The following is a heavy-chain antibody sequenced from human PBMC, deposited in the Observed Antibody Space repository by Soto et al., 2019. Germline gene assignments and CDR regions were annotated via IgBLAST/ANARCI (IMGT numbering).Heavy chain of an antibody. CDR2: IKQDGSEK. Sequence: GGSLRLSCAASGFTFSSYWMSWVRQAPGKGLEWVANIKQDGSEKYYVDSVKGRFTISRDNAKNSLYLQMNSLRAEDTAVYYCARGAHYYGSGSFYYYYMDVWGKGTTVTAP. CDR3: ARGAHYYGSGSFYYYYMDV. CDR1: GFTFSSYW. J-gene: IGHJ6*03. V-gene: IGHV3-7*01. D-gene: IGHD3-10*01.